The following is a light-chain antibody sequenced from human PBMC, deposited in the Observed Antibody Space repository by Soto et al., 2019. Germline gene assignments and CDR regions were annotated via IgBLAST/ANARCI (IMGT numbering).Light chain of an antibody. J-gene: IGKJ4*01. CDR3: LHYCISPLT. CDR1: QSVSSSY. V-gene: IGKV3-20*01. Sequence: EIVLTQSPGTLSLSPGERATLSCRASQSVSSSYLAWYQQKPGQAPRLLIYGASSRATGIPDRFSGSGSGTDFTLSISRLEPEDFAVYSCLHYCISPLTFGGGTKVEIK. CDR2: GAS.